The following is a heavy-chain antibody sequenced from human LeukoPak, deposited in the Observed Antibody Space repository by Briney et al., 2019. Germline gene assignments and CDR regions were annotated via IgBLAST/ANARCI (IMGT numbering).Heavy chain of an antibody. CDR2: ISYDGSNK. CDR3: ATVDTGAPYDY. D-gene: IGHD5-18*01. CDR1: GFTFSSYA. Sequence: GRSLRLSCAASGFTFSSYAMHWVRQAPGKGLEWVAVISYDGSNKYYADSVKGRFTISRDNSKNTLYLQMNSLRAEDTAVYYCATVDTGAPYDYWGQGTLVTVSS. J-gene: IGHJ4*02. V-gene: IGHV3-30-3*01.